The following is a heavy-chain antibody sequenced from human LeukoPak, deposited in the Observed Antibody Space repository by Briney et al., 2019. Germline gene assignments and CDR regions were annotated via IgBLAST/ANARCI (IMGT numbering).Heavy chain of an antibody. CDR1: GFTFSNYG. CDR2: ISFDESSE. D-gene: IGHD3-16*01. CDR3: ARKLWHRNDC. Sequence: GGSLRLSCAASGFTFSNYGMHWVSQAPGKGLEWVALISFDESSEYYADSVKGRFTVSRDNSKNTLYLQMNSLRAEDTALYYCARKLWHRNDCWGQGTLVTVSS. J-gene: IGHJ4*02. V-gene: IGHV3-30*03.